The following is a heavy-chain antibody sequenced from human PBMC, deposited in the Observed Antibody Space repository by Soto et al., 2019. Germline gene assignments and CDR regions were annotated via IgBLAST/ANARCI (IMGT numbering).Heavy chain of an antibody. CDR2: INWNGGST. CDR1: GFTFDDYG. J-gene: IGHJ4*02. V-gene: IGHV3-20*04. D-gene: IGHD6-13*01. Sequence: GGSLRLSCAASGFTFDDYGMSWVRQAPGKGLEWVSGINWNGGSTGYADSVKGRFTISRDNAKNSLYLQMNSLRAEDMALYYCARLQGIAAAGPFAYWGQGTLVTVSS. CDR3: ARLQGIAAAGPFAY.